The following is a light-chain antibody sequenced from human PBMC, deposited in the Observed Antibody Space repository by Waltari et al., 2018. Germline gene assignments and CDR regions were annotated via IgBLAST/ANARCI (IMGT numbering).Light chain of an antibody. CDR3: ATWDDRMNGHWV. Sequence: QSVLTQSPSASGTPGQRVTISCSGSSSNIGDNVVNWYQQLPGKAPKLLIDRNEHRPSVVPDRCSASNSGTSASLAISGLQSEDEADYYCATWDDRMNGHWVFGGGTKVTVL. J-gene: IGLJ3*02. CDR2: RNE. CDR1: SSNIGDNV. V-gene: IGLV1-44*01.